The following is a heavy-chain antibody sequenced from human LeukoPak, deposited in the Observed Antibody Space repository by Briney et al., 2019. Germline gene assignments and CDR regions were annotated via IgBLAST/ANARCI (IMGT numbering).Heavy chain of an antibody. CDR2: IGIRGDT. CDR1: GFTFIDYD. V-gene: IGHV3-13*01. D-gene: IGHD6-19*01. CDR3: ARGGIQVSGIDVFDY. Sequence: GGSLRLSCAASGFTFIDYDMHWVRQVIGKGLEWVSAIGIRGDTHYSGSVKGRFTISRENAESSLYLQMNSLRADDTAVYYCARGGIQVSGIDVFDYWGQGTLVTLSS. J-gene: IGHJ4*02.